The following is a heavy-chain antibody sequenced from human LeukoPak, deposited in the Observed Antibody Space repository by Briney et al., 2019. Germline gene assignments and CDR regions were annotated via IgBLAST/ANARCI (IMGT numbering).Heavy chain of an antibody. CDR2: ISGSGGST. J-gene: IGHJ6*02. V-gene: IGHV3-23*01. CDR1: GFTFSSYA. Sequence: GGSLRLSCAASGFTFSSYAMSWVRQAPGKGLEWVSAISGSGGSTYYADSVKGRFTISRDDSKNTLYLQMNSLRAEDTAVYYCAKMVDGTGSFYYYYGMDVWGQGTTVTVSS. D-gene: IGHD3-10*01. CDR3: AKMVDGTGSFYYYYGMDV.